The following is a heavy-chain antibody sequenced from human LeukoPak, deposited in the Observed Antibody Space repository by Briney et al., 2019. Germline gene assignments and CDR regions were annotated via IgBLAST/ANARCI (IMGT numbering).Heavy chain of an antibody. CDR3: ARDRGDDFWSGYYKYYYYGMDV. CDR2: ISSSSSTI. D-gene: IGHD3-3*01. Sequence: GGSLRLSCAASGFTFSSYSMNWVRQAPGKGLEWVSYISSSSSTIYYADSVKGRFTISRDNAKNSLYLQMNSLRAEDTAVFYCARDRGDDFWSGYYKYYYYGMDVWGQGTTVTVSS. V-gene: IGHV3-48*01. CDR1: GFTFSSYS. J-gene: IGHJ6*02.